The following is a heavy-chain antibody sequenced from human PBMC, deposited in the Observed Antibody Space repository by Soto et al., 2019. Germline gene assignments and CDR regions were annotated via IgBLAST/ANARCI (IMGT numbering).Heavy chain of an antibody. V-gene: IGHV3-74*01. CDR2: VSSDGTST. D-gene: IGHD6-6*01. CDR3: ARDPRYSSPSGYSYYYMDV. CDR1: GFTFRSFW. Sequence: GGSLRLSCAASGFTFRSFWMHWVRQSPGKGPLWVSRVSSDGTSTSYADSVKGRFTISRDNAKNTLYLQMNSLRAEDTAVYYSARDPRYSSPSGYSYYYMDVWGKGTTVTVSS. J-gene: IGHJ6*03.